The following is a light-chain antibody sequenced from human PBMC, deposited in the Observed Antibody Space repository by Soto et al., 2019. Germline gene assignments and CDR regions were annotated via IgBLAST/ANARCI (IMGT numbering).Light chain of an antibody. CDR3: QQYGSSPMYT. CDR1: QSVSSSY. CDR2: GAS. V-gene: IGKV3-20*01. Sequence: ELVLPQSPGTLSLSPGERATLSCRASQSVSSSYLAWYQQKPGQAPRLLIYGASGRATGIPDRFSGSGSGTDFTLTISRLEPEDFAVYYCQQYGSSPMYTFGQGTKLEIK. J-gene: IGKJ2*01.